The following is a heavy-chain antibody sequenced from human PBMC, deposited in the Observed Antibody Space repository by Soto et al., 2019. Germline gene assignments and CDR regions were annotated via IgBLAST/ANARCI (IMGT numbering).Heavy chain of an antibody. CDR1: GGTFSSYA. CDR2: IIPIFGTA. J-gene: IGHJ4*02. CDR3: SRPAVAGG. Sequence: QVQLVQAGAEVKKPGSSVKVSCKASGGTFSSYAISWVRQAPGQGLEWMGGIIPIFGTANYAQKVHGRVTITADESTSTAYMQLRSLRSEATAVYYCSRPAVAGGWGQGTLVTVSS. V-gene: IGHV1-69*01. D-gene: IGHD6-19*01.